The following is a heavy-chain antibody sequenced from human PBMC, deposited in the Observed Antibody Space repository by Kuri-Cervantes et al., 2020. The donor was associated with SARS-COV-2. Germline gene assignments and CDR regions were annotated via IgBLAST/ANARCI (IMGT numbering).Heavy chain of an antibody. D-gene: IGHD6-13*01. J-gene: IGHJ6*02. CDR2: ISSSSSYI. CDR3: ARQYSSSWDYYGMDV. V-gene: IGHV3-21*01. Sequence: GESLKISCAASGFTVSSNYMSWVRQAPGKGLEWVSSISSSSSYIYYADSVKGRFTISRDNAKNSLYLQMNSLRAEDTAVYYCARQYSSSWDYYGMDVWGQGTTVTVYS. CDR1: GFTVSSNY.